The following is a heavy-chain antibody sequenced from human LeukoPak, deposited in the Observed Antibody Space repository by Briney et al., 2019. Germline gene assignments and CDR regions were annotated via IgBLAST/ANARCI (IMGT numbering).Heavy chain of an antibody. V-gene: IGHV1-69*01. J-gene: IGHJ4*02. Sequence: SAEVSCRASGGTFSSYAISWVRQAPGQGLEWMGGIIPIFGTANYAQKFQGRVTITADESTSTAYMELSSLRSEDTAVYYCARDEDDSSGYYYEGLSYWGQGTMVTVSS. D-gene: IGHD3-22*01. CDR1: GGTFSSYA. CDR2: IIPIFGTA. CDR3: ARDEDDSSGYYYEGLSY.